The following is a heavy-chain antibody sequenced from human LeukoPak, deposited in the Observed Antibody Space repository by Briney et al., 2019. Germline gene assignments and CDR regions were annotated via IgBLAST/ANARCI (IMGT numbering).Heavy chain of an antibody. J-gene: IGHJ4*02. D-gene: IGHD2-15*01. CDR2: INHSGST. V-gene: IGHV4-34*01. Sequence: SETLSLTCAVYGGSFSGYYWSWIRQPPGKGLEWIGEINHSGSTNYNPSLKSRVTISVDTSKNQFSLKLSSVTAADTAVYYCARRKWWSLAGLDYWGQGTLVTVYS. CDR3: ARRKWWSLAGLDY. CDR1: GGSFSGYY.